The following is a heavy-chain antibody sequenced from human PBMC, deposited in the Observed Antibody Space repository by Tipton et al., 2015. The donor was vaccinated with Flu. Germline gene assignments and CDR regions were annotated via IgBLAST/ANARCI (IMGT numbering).Heavy chain of an antibody. J-gene: IGHJ4*02. Sequence: QVQLVQSGAEVKKPGSSVKVSCKASGGSFSSYAISWVRQAPGQGLEWMGGIIPILNAANYAQKFQGRVTITADESTSTAYMELSSLTSEDTAVYYCARDPPDYNSGWYYYFYYWGQGSLVTVSS. CDR2: IIPILNAA. CDR3: ARDPPDYNSGWYYYFYY. CDR1: GGSFSSYA. D-gene: IGHD6-19*01. V-gene: IGHV1-69*01.